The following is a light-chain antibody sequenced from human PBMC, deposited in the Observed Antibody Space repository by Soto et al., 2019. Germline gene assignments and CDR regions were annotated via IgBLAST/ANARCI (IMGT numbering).Light chain of an antibody. Sequence: QSALTQPPSASGSPGQSVTISCTGTSSDVADYNYVSWYQQYPGKAPTLMIYEVSKRPSGVPDRFSGSKSGNTASLTVSGLQAGDEADYYCSSYAGSNTWVFGGGTKLTVL. CDR1: SSDVADYNY. V-gene: IGLV2-8*01. CDR3: SSYAGSNTWV. J-gene: IGLJ3*02. CDR2: EVS.